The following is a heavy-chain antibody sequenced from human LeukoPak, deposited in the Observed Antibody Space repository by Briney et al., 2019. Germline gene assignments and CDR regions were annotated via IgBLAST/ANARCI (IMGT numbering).Heavy chain of an antibody. CDR1: GGSFSGYY. Sequence: PSESLSLTCAVHGGSFSGYYWSWISQPPGKGLEWIGEINHSGSTTYNPSLKSRVTISVDTSKNQFSLKLSSVTAVDTAVYYCARGFRYDSSGYYLGNWFDPWGQGTLVTVSS. J-gene: IGHJ5*02. D-gene: IGHD3-22*01. CDR2: INHSGST. CDR3: ARGFRYDSSGYYLGNWFDP. V-gene: IGHV4-34*01.